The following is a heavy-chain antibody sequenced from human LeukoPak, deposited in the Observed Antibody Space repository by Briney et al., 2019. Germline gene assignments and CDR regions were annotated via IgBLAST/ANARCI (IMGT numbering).Heavy chain of an antibody. V-gene: IGHV1-46*01. J-gene: IGHJ5*02. CDR3: ASAAMVTNWFDP. CDR2: INPSGGST. D-gene: IGHD5-18*01. CDR1: GYTFTSYY. Sequence: ASVKVSCKASGYTFTSYYMHWVRQAPGQGLEWTGIINPSGGSTSYAQKFQGRVTMTTDTSTSTAYMELRSLRSDDTAVYYCASAAMVTNWFDPWGQGTLVTVSS.